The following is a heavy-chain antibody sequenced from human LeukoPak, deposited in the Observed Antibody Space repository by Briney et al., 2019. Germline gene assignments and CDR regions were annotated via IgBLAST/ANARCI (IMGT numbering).Heavy chain of an antibody. CDR1: GGSISSSGYY. CDR2: IYFTGNT. V-gene: IGHV4-39*01. Sequence: SETLSLTCTVSGGSISSSGYYWGWIRQPPGTGLEWFDSIYFTGNTYYNPSLKSRVTLSVDTSKNQFSLKLTSVTAADTAVYYCARTLTRSCSGATCYFTWFDPWGQGALVTVSS. J-gene: IGHJ5*02. D-gene: IGHD2-15*01. CDR3: ARTLTRSCSGATCYFTWFDP.